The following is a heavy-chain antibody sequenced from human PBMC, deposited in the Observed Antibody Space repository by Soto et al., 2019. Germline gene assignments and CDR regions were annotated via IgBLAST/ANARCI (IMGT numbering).Heavy chain of an antibody. CDR1: YGSISVSNVF. Sequence: SETRSRTCTVSYGSISVSNVFWVWVRQPPGKGLEWIGNIDYSGTAYFNPSLGTRVTFPVDTSKNQFSLTLYSVTAADTAVYYCARTTGRHLDFWGQGILVTVSS. D-gene: IGHD4-4*01. V-gene: IGHV4-39*01. CDR3: ARTTGRHLDF. CDR2: IDYSGTA. J-gene: IGHJ4*02.